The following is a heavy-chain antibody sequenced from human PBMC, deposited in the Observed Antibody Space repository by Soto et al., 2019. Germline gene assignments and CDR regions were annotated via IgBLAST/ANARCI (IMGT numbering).Heavy chain of an antibody. Sequence: EVQLLESGGGLVQPGGSLRLSCAASGFTFSSYAMNWVRQAPGKGLEWVSFINGSGSGDYTYYADSVKGRFTISRDNSKNTLYLQMNSLRADDTAVYYCAKVNQERWLRGAFDIWGQGTMVTVSS. V-gene: IGHV3-23*01. CDR1: GFTFSSYA. D-gene: IGHD6-19*01. CDR2: INGSGSGDYT. CDR3: AKVNQERWLRGAFDI. J-gene: IGHJ3*02.